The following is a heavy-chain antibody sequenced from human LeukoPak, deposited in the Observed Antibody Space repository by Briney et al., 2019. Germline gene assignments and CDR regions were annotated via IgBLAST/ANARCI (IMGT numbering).Heavy chain of an antibody. D-gene: IGHD1-26*01. CDR2: IRYDGSNK. Sequence: GGSLRLSCAASGFTFSSYGMHWVRQAPGKGLEWVAFIRYDGSNKYYADSVKGRFTISRDNSKNTLYLQMNSLRAEDTAVYYCAGGGWDLKWAWGPGTLVTVSS. CDR1: GFTFSSYG. CDR3: AGGGWDLKWA. V-gene: IGHV3-30*02. J-gene: IGHJ5*02.